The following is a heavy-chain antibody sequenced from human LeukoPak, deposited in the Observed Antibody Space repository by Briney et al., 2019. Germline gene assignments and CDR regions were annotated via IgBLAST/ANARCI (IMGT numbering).Heavy chain of an antibody. V-gene: IGHV4-61*01. CDR2: MYYRGNT. Sequence: SETLSLTCTVSGGSISSSSYYWSWIRQPPGKGLEWIGYMYYRGNTNYDPSLKSRVTISIDTPNNQFSLKLSSVTAADTAVYYCATGVHGIAAAGDYYFDYWGQGTLVTVSS. J-gene: IGHJ4*02. CDR1: GGSISSSSYY. CDR3: ATGVHGIAAAGDYYFDY. D-gene: IGHD6-13*01.